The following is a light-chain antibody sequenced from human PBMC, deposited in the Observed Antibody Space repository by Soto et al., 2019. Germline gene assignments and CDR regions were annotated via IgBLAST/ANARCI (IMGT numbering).Light chain of an antibody. Sequence: EIVLTQSPGTLSLSPGERATLSCRASQSVSSSYLAWYQQKPGQAPRLLIYGASSRATGIPDRFSGSGSGTDVTLTIIRLEHEDFAVYYCQQYGSSPPVTFGQGTKLEIK. CDR2: GAS. CDR3: QQYGSSPPVT. CDR1: QSVSSSY. J-gene: IGKJ2*01. V-gene: IGKV3-20*01.